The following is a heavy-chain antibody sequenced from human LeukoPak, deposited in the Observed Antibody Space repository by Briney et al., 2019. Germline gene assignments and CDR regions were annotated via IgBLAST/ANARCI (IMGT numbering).Heavy chain of an antibody. Sequence: ASVKASCKTSGYTFTTYGITWVRQAPGQGLEWMGWVSGDDGNTLSTQKFQGRVTMTTDTSTSTAYMELRSLRSDDTAVYYCARVHPLSGYSYYYMDVWGEGTTVTVSS. J-gene: IGHJ6*03. V-gene: IGHV1-18*01. D-gene: IGHD3-10*01. CDR1: GYTFTTYG. CDR2: VSGDDGNT. CDR3: ARVHPLSGYSYYYMDV.